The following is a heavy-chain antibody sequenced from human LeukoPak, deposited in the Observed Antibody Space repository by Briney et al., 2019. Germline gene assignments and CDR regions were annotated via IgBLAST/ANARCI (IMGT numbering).Heavy chain of an antibody. J-gene: IGHJ4*02. V-gene: IGHV1-8*01. CDR1: GYTFTSYD. CDR3: ARNGAQNWNYVSY. D-gene: IGHD1-7*01. CDR2: MNPNSGNT. Sequence: ASVKVSCKASGYTFTSYDINWVRQATGQGLEWMGWMNPNSGNTGYAQEFQGRVTMTRNTSISTAYMELSSLRSEDTAVYYCARNGAQNWNYVSYWGQGTLVTVSS.